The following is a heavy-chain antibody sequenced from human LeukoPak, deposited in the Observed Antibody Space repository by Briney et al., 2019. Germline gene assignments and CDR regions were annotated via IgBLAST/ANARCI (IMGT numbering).Heavy chain of an antibody. J-gene: IGHJ3*02. CDR3: AKDSIPVAGTRVNDFDI. V-gene: IGHV3-23*01. Sequence: GGSLRLSCAASGFTFSSYAMHWVRQAPGKGLEWVSVIRGIGGSTYYADSVKGRFTISRDNSKNTLYLQMNSLRAEDTAVYYCAKDSIPVAGTRVNDFDIWGQGTMVSVSS. CDR1: GFTFSSYA. D-gene: IGHD6-19*01. CDR2: IRGIGGST.